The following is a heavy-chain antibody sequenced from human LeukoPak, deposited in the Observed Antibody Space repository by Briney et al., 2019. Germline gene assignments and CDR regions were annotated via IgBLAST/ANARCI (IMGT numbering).Heavy chain of an antibody. D-gene: IGHD1-26*01. V-gene: IGHV1-69*04. CDR1: GGTFSSYA. Sequence: EASVKVSCKASGGTFSSYAISWVRQAPGQGLEWMGRIIPILGIANYAQKFQGRVTITADKSTSTAYMELSSLRSEDTAVYYCGRNSRGGATGGGEYYYYGMDVWGQGTTVTVSS. CDR2: IIPILGIA. CDR3: GRNSRGGATGGGEYYYYGMDV. J-gene: IGHJ6*02.